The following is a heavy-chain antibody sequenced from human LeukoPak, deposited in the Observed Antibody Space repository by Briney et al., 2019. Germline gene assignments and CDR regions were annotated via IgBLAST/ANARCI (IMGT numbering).Heavy chain of an antibody. J-gene: IGHJ1*01. Sequence: PGGSLRLSCAASEFTFSSYGMHWVRQAPGKGLEWVAFIRYDGSNKYYADSVKGRFTISRDNSKNSLYLQRNSLRAEDTAVYYCAKDPHNIGWYVYFQNWGQGTLVTVSS. CDR1: EFTFSSYG. D-gene: IGHD6-19*01. V-gene: IGHV3-30*02. CDR2: IRYDGSNK. CDR3: AKDPHNIGWYVYFQN.